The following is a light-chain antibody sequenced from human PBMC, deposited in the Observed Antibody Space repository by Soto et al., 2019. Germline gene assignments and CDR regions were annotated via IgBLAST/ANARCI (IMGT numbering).Light chain of an antibody. CDR3: QQYEGNPT. V-gene: IGKV1-5*01. J-gene: IGKJ1*01. Sequence: DIQLTQSPSTLSASIGDRVVITCRASQTIDRWLAWYQQRPGLAPRLLIYDASTLESGLPSRFSGSVSETEFTLTSSSLKPDDFATYHCQQYEGNPTFGQGTTVEVK. CDR1: QTIDRW. CDR2: DAS.